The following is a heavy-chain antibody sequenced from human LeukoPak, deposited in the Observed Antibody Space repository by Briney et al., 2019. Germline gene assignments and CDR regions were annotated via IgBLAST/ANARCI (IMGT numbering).Heavy chain of an antibody. D-gene: IGHD6-13*01. Sequence: GGSLRLSCAASGFTFSSYGMHWVRQAPGKGLEWVAFIRYDGSNKYYADSVKGRFTISRDNSKNTLYLQMNSLRAEDTAVYYCARELVQEGGGFDIWGQGTMVTVSS. J-gene: IGHJ3*02. CDR2: IRYDGSNK. CDR3: ARELVQEGGGFDI. CDR1: GFTFSSYG. V-gene: IGHV3-30*02.